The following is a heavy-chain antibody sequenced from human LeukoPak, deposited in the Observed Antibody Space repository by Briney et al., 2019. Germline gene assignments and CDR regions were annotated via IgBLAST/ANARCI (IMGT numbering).Heavy chain of an antibody. CDR3: ARAKYDSSGYYYSGFDI. D-gene: IGHD3-22*01. Sequence: PGGSLRLSCAASEFTFSVYTINWVRQAPGKGLEWVSSISSSSNYIYYADSVKGRFTISRDNAKNSLYLQMNSLRAEDTAVYYCARAKYDSSGYYYSGFDIWGQGTMVTVSS. CDR1: EFTFSVYT. V-gene: IGHV3-21*01. J-gene: IGHJ3*02. CDR2: ISSSSNYI.